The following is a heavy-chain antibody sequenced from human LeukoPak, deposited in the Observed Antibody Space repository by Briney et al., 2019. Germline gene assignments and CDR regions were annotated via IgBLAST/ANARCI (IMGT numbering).Heavy chain of an antibody. CDR3: GGSSWQYYFDY. J-gene: IGHJ4*02. CDR1: GGSISSGGYY. D-gene: IGHD6-13*01. V-gene: IGHV4-61*08. CDR2: IYHSGST. Sequence: SETLSLTCTVSGGSISSGGYYWSWIRQPPGEGLEWIGFIYHSGSTNYSPSLKSRVTISVDTSTNQFSLKLSSVTAADTAVYYCGGSSWQYYFDYWGQGTLVTVSS.